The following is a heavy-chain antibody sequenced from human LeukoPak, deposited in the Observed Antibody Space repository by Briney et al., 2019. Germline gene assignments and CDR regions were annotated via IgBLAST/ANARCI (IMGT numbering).Heavy chain of an antibody. CDR2: IYYSGST. Sequence: PSETLSLTCTVSGGSISSYYWSWIRQPPGKGLEWIGYIYYSGSTNYNPSLKSRVTISVDTSKNQFSLKLSSVTAADTAVYYCARDGAAALSAFDIWGQGTMVTVSS. CDR3: ARDGAAALSAFDI. CDR1: GGSISSYY. J-gene: IGHJ3*02. V-gene: IGHV4-59*01. D-gene: IGHD4/OR15-4a*01.